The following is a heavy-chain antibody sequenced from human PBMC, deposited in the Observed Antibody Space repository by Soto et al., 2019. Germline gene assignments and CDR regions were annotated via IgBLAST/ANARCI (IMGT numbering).Heavy chain of an antibody. V-gene: IGHV1-69*13. J-gene: IGHJ5*02. CDR3: ARDGLEYYDFWSGYFPFDP. CDR1: GGTFSSYA. D-gene: IGHD3-3*01. CDR2: IIPIFGTA. Sequence: ASVKVSCKASGGTFSSYAISWVRQAPGQGLEWMGGIIPIFGTANYAQKFQGRVTITADESTSTAYMELSSLRSEDTAVYYCARDGLEYYDFWSGYFPFDPWGQGTLVTVSS.